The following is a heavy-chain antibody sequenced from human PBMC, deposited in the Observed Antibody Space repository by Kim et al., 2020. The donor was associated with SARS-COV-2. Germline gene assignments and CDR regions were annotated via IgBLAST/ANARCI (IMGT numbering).Heavy chain of an antibody. CDR1: GFTFSSYA. Sequence: GGSLRLSCAASGFTFSSYAMSWVRQAPGKGLEWVSVIYSGSSSTYYADSVKGRFTISRDNSKNRLYLQMNSLRAEDTAVYYCAKLWGGYLSYFDFWGQGTLVTVSS. V-gene: IGHV3-23*03. J-gene: IGHJ4*02. CDR2: IYSGSSST. CDR3: AKLWGGYLSYFDF. D-gene: IGHD3-3*01.